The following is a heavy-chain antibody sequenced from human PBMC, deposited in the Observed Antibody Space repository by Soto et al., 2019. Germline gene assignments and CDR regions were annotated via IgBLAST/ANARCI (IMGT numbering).Heavy chain of an antibody. V-gene: IGHV4-61*01. CDR2: IYYSGST. Sequence: SETLSLTCTVSGGSVSSGSYYWSWIRQPPGKGLEWIGYIYYSGSTNYNPSLKSRVTISVDTSKNQFSLKLSSVTAADTAVYYCARIRRDGYKWYYGMDVWGQGTTVTVSS. CDR1: GGSVSSGSYY. CDR3: ARIRRDGYKWYYGMDV. J-gene: IGHJ6*02. D-gene: IGHD5-12*01.